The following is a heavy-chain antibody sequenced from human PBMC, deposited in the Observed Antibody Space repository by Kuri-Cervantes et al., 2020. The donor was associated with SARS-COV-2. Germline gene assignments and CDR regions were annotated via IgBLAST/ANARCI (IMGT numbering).Heavy chain of an antibody. CDR3: AKDRGIAAADSPDY. CDR2: IRYDGSNK. D-gene: IGHD6-13*01. V-gene: IGHV3-30*02. CDR1: GFTFSSYG. Sequence: GESLKISCAASGFTFSSYGMHWVRQAPGKGLEWVAFIRYDGSNKYYADSVKGRFTISRDNSKNTLYLQMNSLRAEDTAVYYCAKDRGIAAADSPDYWGQGTLVTVSS. J-gene: IGHJ4*02.